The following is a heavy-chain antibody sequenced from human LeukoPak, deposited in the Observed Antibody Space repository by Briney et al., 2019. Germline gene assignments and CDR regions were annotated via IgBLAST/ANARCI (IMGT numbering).Heavy chain of an antibody. V-gene: IGHV3-9*01. CDR3: AKDIERFWSGSLDY. CDR2: ISWNSGSI. CDR1: GFTFDDYA. J-gene: IGHJ4*02. Sequence: GGSLRLSCAASGFTFDDYAMPWVRQAPGKGLEWVSGISWNSGSIGYADSVKGRFTISRDNAKNSLYLQMNSLRAEDTALYYCAKDIERFWSGSLDYWGQGTLVTVSS. D-gene: IGHD3-3*01.